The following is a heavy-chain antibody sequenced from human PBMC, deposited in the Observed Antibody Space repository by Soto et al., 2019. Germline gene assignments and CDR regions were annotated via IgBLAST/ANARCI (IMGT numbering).Heavy chain of an antibody. J-gene: IGHJ3*02. CDR2: IYYSGST. V-gene: IGHV4-59*08. Sequence: SGTLSLPCTASGGSISSYYWSWIRQPPGKGLEWIGYIYYSGSTNYNPSLKSRVTISVDTSKNQFSMKLSSVTAADTAVYYCARKPTVSRAFDIWGQGTMVTVSS. CDR1: GGSISSYY. CDR3: ARKPTVSRAFDI. D-gene: IGHD4-17*01.